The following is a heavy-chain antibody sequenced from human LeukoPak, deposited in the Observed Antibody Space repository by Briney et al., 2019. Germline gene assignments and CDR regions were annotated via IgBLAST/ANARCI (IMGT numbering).Heavy chain of an antibody. D-gene: IGHD3-22*01. Sequence: SETLSLTCTVSGGSISSSDYYWGWIRQPPGKGLEWIGIIYYSASASTYYNPPLKSRVTISVDTSKNQFSLKLSSVTAADTAVYYCARETYYYDSSGFSRGHAFDIWGQGTMVTVSS. V-gene: IGHV4-39*07. CDR1: GGSISSSDYY. J-gene: IGHJ3*02. CDR2: IYYSASAST. CDR3: ARETYYYDSSGFSRGHAFDI.